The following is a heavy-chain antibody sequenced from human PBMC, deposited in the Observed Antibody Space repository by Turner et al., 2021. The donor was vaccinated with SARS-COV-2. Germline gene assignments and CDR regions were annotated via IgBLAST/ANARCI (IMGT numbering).Heavy chain of an antibody. J-gene: IGHJ5*02. V-gene: IGHV4-4*07. Sequence: QVQLQESGPGLVKPSVTLSLTCTVSGGSLSNYFWSWIRQPAGKGLEWIGRIYTSGLTAYNPSLKSRVTMSVDTSKIKLSLRLTSVTASDTAVYYCTRVPSGGWFDPWGQGTLVSVSS. D-gene: IGHD3-3*01. CDR2: IYTSGLT. CDR3: TRVPSGGWFDP. CDR1: GGSLSNYF.